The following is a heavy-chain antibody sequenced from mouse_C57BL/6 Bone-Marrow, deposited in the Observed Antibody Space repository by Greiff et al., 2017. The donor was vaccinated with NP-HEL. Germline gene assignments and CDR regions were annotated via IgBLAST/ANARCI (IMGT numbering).Heavy chain of an antibody. J-gene: IGHJ3*01. V-gene: IGHV5-16*01. CDR1: GFTFSDYY. CDR2: INYDGSST. D-gene: IGHD1-1*01. CDR3: ARVNYYGSRAY. Sequence: EVQVVESEGGLVQPGSSMKLSCTASGFTFSDYYMAWVRQVPEKGLEWVANINYDGSSTYYLDSLKSRFIISRDNAKNILYLQMSSLKSEDTATYYCARVNYYGSRAYWGQGTLVTVSA.